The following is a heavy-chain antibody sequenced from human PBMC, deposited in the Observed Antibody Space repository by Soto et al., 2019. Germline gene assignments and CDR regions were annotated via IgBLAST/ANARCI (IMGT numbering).Heavy chain of an antibody. J-gene: IGHJ4*02. CDR3: ARDVSSDTTGFRGYDL. CDR1: GGTVSSYA. V-gene: IGHV1-69*01. Sequence: QLHLVQSGAEVKKAGSSVKVSCKASGGTVSSYAITWVRQAPGKGLEWMGVCIPIFVSAHYAPKFQGRITITADESTCTAYMELSGLTSEETAIYYCARDVSSDTTGFRGYDLWGQGTQVTVSS. CDR2: CIPIFVSA. D-gene: IGHD3-10*01.